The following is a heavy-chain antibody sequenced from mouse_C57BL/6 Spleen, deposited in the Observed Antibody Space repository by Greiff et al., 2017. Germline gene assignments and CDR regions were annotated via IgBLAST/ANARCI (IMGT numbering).Heavy chain of an antibody. CDR2: ICGVVIT. V-gene: IGHV2-6*01. J-gene: IGHJ3*01. Sequence: VKLMESGPGLVAPSQSLSIPCTVSGFSLTSYGVDWVRQSPGKGLEWLGVICGVVITNYNSALKSRLSISKDNSKSQVFIKMNMLQTDDTARYYLASKGCAYWGQGTLVNVSA. CDR1: GFSLTSYG. CDR3: ASKGCAY.